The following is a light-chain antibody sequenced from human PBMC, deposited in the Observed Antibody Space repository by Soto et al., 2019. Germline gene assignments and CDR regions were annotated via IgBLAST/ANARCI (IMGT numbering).Light chain of an antibody. CDR2: GAS. J-gene: IGKJ5*01. CDR1: QSVETF. Sequence: VMPLSKEFLSVSPGESATLSCRGSQSVETFLAWFPHKAGQAPRLLIFGASTRAAGVPARFSGGGSGTDFTLTISILEPEGFAVYYCQQRSNWPPITFGQGTLLE. CDR3: QQRSNWPPIT. V-gene: IGKV3-11*01.